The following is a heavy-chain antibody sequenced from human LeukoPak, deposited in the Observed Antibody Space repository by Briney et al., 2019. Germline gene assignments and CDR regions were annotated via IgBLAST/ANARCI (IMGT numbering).Heavy chain of an antibody. CDR3: ARRYCTSTSCPFDY. CDR2: IYYSGST. CDR1: GGSISSYY. Sequence: TSETLSLTCTVSGGSISSYYWSWIRQPPGKRLEWIGYIYYSGSTNYNPSLKSRVTISVDTSKNQFSLRLSSVTAADTAVYYCARRYCTSTSCPFDYWGQGTLVTVSS. J-gene: IGHJ4*02. D-gene: IGHD2-2*01. V-gene: IGHV4-59*01.